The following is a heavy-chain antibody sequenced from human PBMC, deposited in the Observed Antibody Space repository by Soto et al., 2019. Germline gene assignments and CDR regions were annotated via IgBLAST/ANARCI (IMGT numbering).Heavy chain of an antibody. CDR3: ARSGVWGSYRYTNYFDY. CDR1: GGSISSSSYY. J-gene: IGHJ4*02. V-gene: IGHV4-39*07. D-gene: IGHD3-16*02. Sequence: PSETLSLTCTVSGGSISSSSYYWGWIRQPPGKGLEWIGSIYYSGSTYYNPSLKSRVTISVDTSKNQFSLKLSSVTAADTAVYYCARSGVWGSYRYTNYFDYWGQGTLVTVS. CDR2: IYYSGST.